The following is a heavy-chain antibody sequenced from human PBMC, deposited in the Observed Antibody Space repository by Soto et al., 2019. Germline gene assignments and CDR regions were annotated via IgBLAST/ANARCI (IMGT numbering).Heavy chain of an antibody. V-gene: IGHV1-69*13. CDR1: GGTFSSYA. CDR2: IIPIFGTA. J-gene: IGHJ4*02. D-gene: IGHD3-22*01. CDR3: ARGYYDSSGYPNFDY. Sequence: SSVKVSCKASGGTFSSYAISWVRQAPGQGLEWMGGIIPIFGTANYAQKFQGRVTITADESTSTAYMELSSLRSEDTAVYYCARGYYDSSGYPNFDYWGQGTLVTVSS.